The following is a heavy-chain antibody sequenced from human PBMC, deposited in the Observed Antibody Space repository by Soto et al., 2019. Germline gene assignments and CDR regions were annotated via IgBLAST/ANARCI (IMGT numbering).Heavy chain of an antibody. D-gene: IGHD2-21*01. CDR1: GGSISSYY. Sequence: QVQLQESGPGLVKPSETLSLTCTVSGGSISSYYWSWIRQPPGKGLEWIGYIYYSGSTNYNPSLKSRGPISVDTSKNRFSLKLSSVTAADTAVYYCARRWGGTFDYWGQGTLVTVSS. J-gene: IGHJ4*02. CDR3: ARRWGGTFDY. V-gene: IGHV4-59*01. CDR2: IYYSGST.